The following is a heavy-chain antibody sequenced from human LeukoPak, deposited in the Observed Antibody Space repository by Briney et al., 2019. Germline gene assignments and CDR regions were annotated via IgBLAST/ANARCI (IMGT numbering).Heavy chain of an antibody. CDR2: IYDGGST. CDR1: GSTVSSYF. D-gene: IGHD3-10*01. CDR3: ARVLAFLGSSQSAFDI. V-gene: IGHV3-53*01. Sequence: PGGSLRLSCAASGSTVSSYFMSCVRQAPGKGLEWVSVIYDGGSTDYADSVKGRFTISRDNSKSTLYLQMNSLRAEDTAVYYCARVLAFLGSSQSAFDIWGQGTMVTVSS. J-gene: IGHJ3*02.